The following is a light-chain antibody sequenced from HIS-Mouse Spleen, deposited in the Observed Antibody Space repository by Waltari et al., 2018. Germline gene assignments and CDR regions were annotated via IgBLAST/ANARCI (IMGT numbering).Light chain of an antibody. CDR3: AAWDDSLSGPV. CDR2: RNN. CDR1: SSNIGSNY. Sequence: QSVLTQPPSASGTPGQRVTISCSGSSSNIGSNYVYWYQQLPGTAPKLLIYRNNQTPSGLPDRLPGTKSGTSASLAISGLRSEDEADYYCAAWDDSLSGPVFGGGTKLTVL. V-gene: IGLV1-47*01. J-gene: IGLJ3*02.